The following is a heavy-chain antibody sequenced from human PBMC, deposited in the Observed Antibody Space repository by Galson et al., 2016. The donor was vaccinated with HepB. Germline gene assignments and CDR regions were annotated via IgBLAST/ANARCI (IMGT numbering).Heavy chain of an antibody. CDR1: GGSISSGGYY. V-gene: IGHV4-61*02. Sequence: TLSLTCTVSGGSISSGGYYWSWIRQPAGKGLEWIGRIYISGSSDYNPSLKGRVTISVDTSKNHFSLKLSSVTAADTAVYYCARGEWSPGFDYWGQGTLVTVSS. J-gene: IGHJ4*02. CDR3: ARGEWSPGFDY. D-gene: IGHD2-8*01. CDR2: IYISGSS.